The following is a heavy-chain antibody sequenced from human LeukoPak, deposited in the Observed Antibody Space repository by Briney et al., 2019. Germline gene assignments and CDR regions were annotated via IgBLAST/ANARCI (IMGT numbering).Heavy chain of an antibody. CDR2: IYYSGST. D-gene: IGHD3-10*01. Sequence: PSETLSLTCAVYGGSFSGYYWSWIRQPPGKGLEWIGYIYYSGSTNYNPSLKSRVTISVDTSKSQFSLRLSSVTAADTAVYYCARVVYYGSGSSISYYFDYWGQGTLVTVSS. CDR3: ARVVYYGSGSSISYYFDY. CDR1: GGSFSGYY. J-gene: IGHJ4*02. V-gene: IGHV4-59*01.